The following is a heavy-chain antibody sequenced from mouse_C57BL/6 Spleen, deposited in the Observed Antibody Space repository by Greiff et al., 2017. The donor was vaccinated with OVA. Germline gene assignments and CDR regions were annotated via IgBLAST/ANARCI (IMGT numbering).Heavy chain of an antibody. V-gene: IGHV5-16*01. J-gene: IGHJ2*01. CDR1: GFTFSDYY. CDR3: ARGGGFITTVVARDYFDY. D-gene: IGHD1-1*01. Sequence: EVQVVESEGGLVQPGSSMKLSCTASGFTFSDYYMAWVRQVPEKGLEWVANINYDGSSTYYLDSLKSRFIISRDNAKNILYLQMSRLKSEDTATYYCARGGGFITTVVARDYFDYWGQGTTLTVSS. CDR2: INYDGSST.